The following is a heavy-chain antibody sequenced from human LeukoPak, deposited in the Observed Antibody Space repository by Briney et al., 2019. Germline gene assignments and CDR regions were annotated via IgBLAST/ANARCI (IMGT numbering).Heavy chain of an antibody. Sequence: PGRSLRLSCAASGFTFSIYGMHWVRQAPGKGLEWVAVISYDGSHKYYADSVKGRFTISRDNSKNTLYLQMNSLRAEDTAVYYCAKDGVDYGDYSYYFDYWGQGILVTVSS. J-gene: IGHJ4*02. CDR2: ISYDGSHK. D-gene: IGHD4-17*01. CDR1: GFTFSIYG. CDR3: AKDGVDYGDYSYYFDY. V-gene: IGHV3-30*18.